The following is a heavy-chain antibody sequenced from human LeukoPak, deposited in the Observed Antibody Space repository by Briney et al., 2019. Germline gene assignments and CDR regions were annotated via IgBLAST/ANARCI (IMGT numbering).Heavy chain of an antibody. Sequence: SETLSLTCTVSGGSISSYYWSWLRQPAGKGLEWIGRIYTSGSTNYNPSLKSRVTISVDTSKNQFSLKLSSVTAADTAVYYCARRDILTGPPAFDYWGQGTLVTVSS. CDR2: IYTSGST. V-gene: IGHV4-4*07. CDR3: ARRDILTGPPAFDY. CDR1: GGSISSYY. J-gene: IGHJ4*02. D-gene: IGHD3-9*01.